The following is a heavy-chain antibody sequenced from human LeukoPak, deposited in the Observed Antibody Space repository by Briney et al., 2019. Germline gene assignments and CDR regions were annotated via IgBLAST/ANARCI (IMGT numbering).Heavy chain of an antibody. CDR2: IYSGGST. CDR3: ARGGSYLSAFDI. D-gene: IGHD1-26*01. V-gene: IGHV3-53*01. Sequence: GSLRLSCAASGFTVSSNYMSWVRQAPGKGLEWVSIIYSGGSTFYADSVKGRFTISRDNSKNTLYLQMNSLRAEDTAVYYCARGGSYLSAFDIWGQGTMVTVSS. CDR1: GFTVSSNY. J-gene: IGHJ3*02.